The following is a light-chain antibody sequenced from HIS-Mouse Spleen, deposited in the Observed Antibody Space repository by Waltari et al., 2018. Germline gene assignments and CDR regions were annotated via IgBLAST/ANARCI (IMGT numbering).Light chain of an antibody. J-gene: IGLJ3*02. Sequence: QSVLTQPPSASGTPGQRVTISCSGSSSNIGSNTGNWYQQLPGTAPKLLIYSNNQRPSGVPDRFSGSKSGTSASLAISGLQSEDEADYYCAAWDDSLNGVFGGGTKLTVL. CDR2: SNN. V-gene: IGLV1-44*01. CDR1: SSNIGSNT. CDR3: AAWDDSLNGV.